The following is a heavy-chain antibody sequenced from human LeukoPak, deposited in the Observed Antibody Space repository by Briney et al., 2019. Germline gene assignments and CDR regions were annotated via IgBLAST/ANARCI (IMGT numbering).Heavy chain of an antibody. D-gene: IGHD3-10*01. Sequence: SQTLSLTCTVSGGSISSGGSCLIWIRQPAGKGLEWIGRIYRSGSTNYNPSLKSRVTILLDTSKNQFSLKLTSVTAADTAVYYCAALGRGDWGPGTLVTVSS. J-gene: IGHJ4*02. V-gene: IGHV4-61*02. CDR1: GGSISSGGSC. CDR3: AALGRGD. CDR2: IYRSGST.